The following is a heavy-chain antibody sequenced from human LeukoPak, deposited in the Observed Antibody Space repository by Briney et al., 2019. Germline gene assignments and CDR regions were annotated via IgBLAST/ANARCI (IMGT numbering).Heavy chain of an antibody. D-gene: IGHD2-21*02. CDR1: GGSFSGYY. J-gene: IGHJ6*02. CDR3: ARAGHYFGGDRSQRYGMDV. CDR2: INHSGSP. Sequence: SETLSLTCAVYGGSFSGYYWSWIRQPPGKGLEWIGEINHSGSPNYNPSLKSRVTISVDTSKNQFSLKVSSVTAADTAVYNCARAGHYFGGDRSQRYGMDVWGQGTTVTVSS. V-gene: IGHV4-34*01.